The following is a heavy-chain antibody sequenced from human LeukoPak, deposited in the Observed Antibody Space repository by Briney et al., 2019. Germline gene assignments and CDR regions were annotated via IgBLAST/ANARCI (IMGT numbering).Heavy chain of an antibody. CDR1: GFTFSSYA. CDR3: AKLRVPRPGPFDY. J-gene: IGHJ4*02. Sequence: GGSLRLSCAASGFTFSSYAMHWVRQAPGKGLEYVSAISYNGGSTYYANSVKGRFTISRDNSKNTLYLQMGSLRTEDMGVYYCAKLRVPRPGPFDYWGQGTLVTVSS. V-gene: IGHV3-64*01. CDR2: ISYNGGST.